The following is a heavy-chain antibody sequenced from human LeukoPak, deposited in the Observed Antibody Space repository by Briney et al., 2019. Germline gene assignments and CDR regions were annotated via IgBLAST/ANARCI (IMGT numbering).Heavy chain of an antibody. J-gene: IGHJ4*02. Sequence: PGGSLRLSCEAPGFGFSSYWMSWVRQAPGRGLEWVANIKQDGSEKNYVDSVKGRFTISRDNGNNLLYLQMNGLRDEDTAVYYCARVEPTASNDYWGQGTLVTVSS. CDR1: GFGFSSYW. CDR2: IKQDGSEK. D-gene: IGHD1-1*01. CDR3: ARVEPTASNDY. V-gene: IGHV3-7*01.